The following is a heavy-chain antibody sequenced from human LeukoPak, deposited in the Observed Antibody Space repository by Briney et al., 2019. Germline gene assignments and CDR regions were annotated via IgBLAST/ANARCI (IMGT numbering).Heavy chain of an antibody. V-gene: IGHV4-4*07. D-gene: IGHD1-26*01. CDR2: MYTTGSS. J-gene: IGHJ4*02. CDR1: GGSLNNYY. CDR3: ARGQTVGATALDY. Sequence: SETLSLTCTVSGGSLNNYYWSWIRQPAGKGLEFIGRMYTTGSSTYNPSLESRVTFSLDTSKNQFSLKLTSVTAADTAVYYCARGQTVGATALDYWGRGTLITVSS.